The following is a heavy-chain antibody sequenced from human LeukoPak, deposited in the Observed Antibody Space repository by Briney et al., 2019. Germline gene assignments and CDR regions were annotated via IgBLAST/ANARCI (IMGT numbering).Heavy chain of an antibody. Sequence: SGGSLRLSCAPAGFTFSNDWMHWVRQAPGRGLVWVSRINTDGSTTTYADSVKGRFTISRDNAKNTLYLQMNSLRVEDTAVYYCARGRGGSYHYWGQGTLVTVSS. CDR1: GFTFSNDW. D-gene: IGHD1-26*01. V-gene: IGHV3-74*01. J-gene: IGHJ4*02. CDR3: ARGRGGSYHY. CDR2: INTDGSTT.